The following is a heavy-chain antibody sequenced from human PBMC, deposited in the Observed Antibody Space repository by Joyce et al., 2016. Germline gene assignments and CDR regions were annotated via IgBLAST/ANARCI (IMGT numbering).Heavy chain of an antibody. CDR2: MSGDRSTT. Sequence: EVQLVESGGGLVQPGGSVRLSCAGSGFTFSSYSLSWVRQAPGKGLEWISYMSGDRSTTHYSDSVKGRFTISRDNDKNSLYLQMSGLTAEDTAMYYCARGGLSSGWFPQFFQNWGQGTLVAVSS. J-gene: IGHJ1*01. CDR3: ARGGLSSGWFPQFFQN. CDR1: GFTFSSYS. D-gene: IGHD6-19*01. V-gene: IGHV3-48*01.